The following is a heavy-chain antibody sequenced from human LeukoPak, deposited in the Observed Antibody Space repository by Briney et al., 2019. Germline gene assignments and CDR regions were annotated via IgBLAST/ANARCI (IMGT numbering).Heavy chain of an antibody. J-gene: IGHJ4*02. Sequence: PGGSLRLSCAASGFTFSSYEMNWVRQAPGNGLEWVSYISSSGSTIYYADSVKGRFTISRDNAKNSLYLQMNSLRAEDTAVYYCARGPSVTQVYWGQGTLVTVSS. CDR1: GFTFSSYE. V-gene: IGHV3-48*03. CDR3: ARGPSVTQVY. D-gene: IGHD4-17*01. CDR2: ISSSGSTI.